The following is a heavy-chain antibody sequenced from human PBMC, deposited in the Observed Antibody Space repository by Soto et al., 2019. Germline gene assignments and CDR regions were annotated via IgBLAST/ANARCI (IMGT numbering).Heavy chain of an antibody. CDR2: ISAHNGNT. J-gene: IGHJ4*02. CDR3: ARGRYGDY. D-gene: IGHD1-1*01. Sequence: QVHLMQSGAEVKKPGASVKVSCKGSGYDFTTYGITWVRQAPGQGLEWMAWISAHNGNTDYAQKLQGRVTVTRDTSTSTAYMELRSLRSDDTAVYYCARGRYGDYWGQGVLVTVSS. V-gene: IGHV1-18*01. CDR1: GYDFTTYG.